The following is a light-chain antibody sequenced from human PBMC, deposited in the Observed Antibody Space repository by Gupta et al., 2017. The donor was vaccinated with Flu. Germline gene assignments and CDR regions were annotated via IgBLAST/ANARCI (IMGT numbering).Light chain of an antibody. CDR1: SSDVGGYNY. V-gene: IGLV2-14*01. CDR2: EVS. J-gene: IGLJ3*02. Sequence: SALTQPASVSGSPGQSITISCTGTSSDVGGYNYVSWYQQHPGKAPKLMIYEVSNRPSGVANRFSGSKSGNTASLTITGLQAEEEADYYCSSYTSSSTLGVFGGGTKLTVL. CDR3: SSYTSSSTLGV.